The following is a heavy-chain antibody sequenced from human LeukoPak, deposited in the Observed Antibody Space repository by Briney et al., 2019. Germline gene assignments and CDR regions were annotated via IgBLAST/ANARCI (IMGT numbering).Heavy chain of an antibody. J-gene: IGHJ4*02. CDR1: GFTFSSYG. CDR2: IRYDGSNK. CDR3: AKGRFLEWLGFDY. V-gene: IGHV3-30*02. D-gene: IGHD3-3*01. Sequence: GGSLRLSCAASGFTFSSYGMHWVRQAPGKGLEWVAFIRYDGSNKYYADSVKGRFTISRDNSKNTLYLQMNSLRAEDTAVYYCAKGRFLEWLGFDYWGQGTLVTVSS.